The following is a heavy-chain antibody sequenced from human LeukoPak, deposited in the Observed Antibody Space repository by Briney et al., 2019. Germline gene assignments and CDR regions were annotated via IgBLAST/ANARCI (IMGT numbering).Heavy chain of an antibody. CDR1: GFKFGNYA. CDR3: AKKESITMVRGVISPYFDY. CDR2: ISGSGGST. Sequence: GGSLRLSCAASGFKFGNYAMSWVRQAPGKGLEWVSSISGSGGSTYYADSVKGRFTISRDNSKDTLYLQMNSLRAEDTAVYYCAKKESITMVRGVISPYFDYWGQGTLVTVSS. J-gene: IGHJ4*02. D-gene: IGHD3-10*01. V-gene: IGHV3-23*01.